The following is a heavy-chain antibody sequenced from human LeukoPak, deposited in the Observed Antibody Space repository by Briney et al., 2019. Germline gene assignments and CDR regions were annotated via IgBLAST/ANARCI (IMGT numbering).Heavy chain of an antibody. V-gene: IGHV4-34*01. CDR1: GGSFSGYY. J-gene: IGHJ4*01. Sequence: SETLSLTRAVYGGSFSGYYWSWIRQPPGKGLEWIGEINHSGSTNYNPSLKSRVTISVDTSKNQFSLKLSSVTAAVTAVYYCARRFTIFGVVIQKPYYFDYWGQGTLVTVSS. D-gene: IGHD3-3*01. CDR3: ARRFTIFGVVIQKPYYFDY. CDR2: INHSGST.